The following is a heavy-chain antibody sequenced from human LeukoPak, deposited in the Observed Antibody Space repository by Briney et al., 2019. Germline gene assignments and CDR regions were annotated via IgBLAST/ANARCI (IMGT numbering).Heavy chain of an antibody. D-gene: IGHD2-2*01. CDR3: ARDCSSTNYYYYGMDV. J-gene: IGHJ6*02. CDR1: GFTFSSYS. V-gene: IGHV3-48*02. CDR2: ISSSSSTI. Sequence: GGSLRLSCAASGFTFSSYSMNWVRQAPGKGLEWVSYISSSSSTIYYADSVKGRFTISRDNAKNSLYLQMNSLRDEDTAVYYCARDCSSTNYYYYGMDVWGQGTTVTVSS.